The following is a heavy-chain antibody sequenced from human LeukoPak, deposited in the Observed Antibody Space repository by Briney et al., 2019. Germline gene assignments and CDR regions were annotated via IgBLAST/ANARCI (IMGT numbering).Heavy chain of an antibody. CDR3: AKTWATYYFDY. Sequence: PGGSLRLSCAASGFTFSSYEMNWVRQAPGKGLEWVSYISSSGSTTYYADSVKGRFTISRDNSKNTLYLQMNSLRAEDTAVYYCAKTWATYYFDYWGQGTLVTVSS. V-gene: IGHV3-48*03. CDR1: GFTFSSYE. D-gene: IGHD3-16*01. CDR2: ISSSGSTT. J-gene: IGHJ4*02.